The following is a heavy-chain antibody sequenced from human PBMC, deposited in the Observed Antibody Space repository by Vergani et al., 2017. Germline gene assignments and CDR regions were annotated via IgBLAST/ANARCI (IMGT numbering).Heavy chain of an antibody. CDR2: INHSGST. D-gene: IGHD2-2*01. CDR3: ARAAGYCSSTSCRGYYYYGMDV. J-gene: IGHJ6*02. Sequence: QVQLQQWGAGLLKPSETLSLTCAVYGGSFSGYYWSWIRQPPGKGLERIGEINHSGSTNYNPSLKSRVTISVDTSKNQFSLKLSSVTAADTAVYYCARAAGYCSSTSCRGYYYYGMDVWGQGTTVTVSS. CDR1: GGSFSGYY. V-gene: IGHV4-34*01.